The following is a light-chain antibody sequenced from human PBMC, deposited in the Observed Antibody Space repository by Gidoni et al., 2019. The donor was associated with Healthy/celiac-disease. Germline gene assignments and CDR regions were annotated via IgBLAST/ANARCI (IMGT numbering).Light chain of an antibody. Sequence: EIVMTPSPATLSVSPGERATLSCRASQSVNSNLAWYQQKPGQAPRLLIYGASTRATGIPARFSGSGSGTEFTLTISSLQSEDFAVYYCQQYNNWPVTFGQXTKVEIK. V-gene: IGKV3-15*01. CDR1: QSVNSN. CDR2: GAS. CDR3: QQYNNWPVT. J-gene: IGKJ1*01.